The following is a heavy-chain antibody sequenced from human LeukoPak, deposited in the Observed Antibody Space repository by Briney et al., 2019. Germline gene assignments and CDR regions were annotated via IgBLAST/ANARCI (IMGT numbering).Heavy chain of an antibody. CDR2: IYYSGNA. V-gene: IGHV4-59*08. J-gene: IGHJ5*02. CDR1: GGSISYFY. CDR3: ARHRGDSFYYDTFDP. D-gene: IGHD3-22*01. Sequence: SETLSLTCTVSGGSISYFYWSWVRQPPGKGLEWIGYIYYSGNANYNPSLKSRVTISVDTSKNQFSLRLSSVTAADTAVYYCARHRGDSFYYDTFDPWGQGILVTVSS.